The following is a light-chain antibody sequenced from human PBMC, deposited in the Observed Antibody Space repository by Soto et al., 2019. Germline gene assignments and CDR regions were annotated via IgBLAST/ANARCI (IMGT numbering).Light chain of an antibody. Sequence: DIQMTQSPTTLSASVGDRVTITCRSSQSMNTWVAWYQQKSGKAPKLLLYDASSLESGVPPRFSGSGSGTEVTLTISSLQPDDFGTYYCPQYNSYVTFAQGTKVDIK. CDR1: QSMNTW. J-gene: IGKJ1*01. V-gene: IGKV1-5*01. CDR3: PQYNSYVT. CDR2: DAS.